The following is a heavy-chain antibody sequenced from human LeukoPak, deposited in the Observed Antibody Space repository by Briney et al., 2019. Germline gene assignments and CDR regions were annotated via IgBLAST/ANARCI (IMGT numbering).Heavy chain of an antibody. CDR1: GGSISSHY. D-gene: IGHD3-22*01. V-gene: IGHV4-59*11. Sequence: SETLSLTCTVSGGSISSHYWSWIRQPPGKGLEWIGYIYYSGSTNYNPSLKSRVTMSVDTSKNQFSLKLSSVTAADTAVYYCARAGLYYYDSSGYSDAFDIWGQGTMVTVSS. CDR3: ARAGLYYYDSSGYSDAFDI. CDR2: IYYSGST. J-gene: IGHJ3*02.